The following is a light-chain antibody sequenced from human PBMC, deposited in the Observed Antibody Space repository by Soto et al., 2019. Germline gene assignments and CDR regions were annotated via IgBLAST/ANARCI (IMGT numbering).Light chain of an antibody. CDR1: HDITSF. J-gene: IGKJ1*01. Sequence: DIQMTQSPSSLSASVGDRVTITCQASHDITSFLNWYQHKPGRAPKLLIYDASILEAGVPTRFSGSGSGTHFTFTISSLQPEDVATYYCQQYGSSPWTFGQGTTVEIK. V-gene: IGKV1-33*01. CDR3: QQYGSSPWT. CDR2: DAS.